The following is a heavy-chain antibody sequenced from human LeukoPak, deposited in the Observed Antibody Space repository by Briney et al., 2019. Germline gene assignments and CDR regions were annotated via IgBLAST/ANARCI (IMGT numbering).Heavy chain of an antibody. CDR3: ARDILTGLTNFDY. V-gene: IGHV1-2*02. D-gene: IGHD3-9*01. J-gene: IGHJ4*02. CDR2: INPNSGGT. Sequence: ASVKVSCKASGYTFTGYYMHWVRQAPGQGLEWMGWINPNSGGTNYAQKFQGRVTMTRDTSISTAYMELSRLRSDDTAVYYCARDILTGLTNFDYWGQGTLVTVSS. CDR1: GYTFTGYY.